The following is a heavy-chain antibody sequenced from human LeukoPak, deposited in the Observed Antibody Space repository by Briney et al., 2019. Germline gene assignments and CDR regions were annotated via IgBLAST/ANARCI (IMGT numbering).Heavy chain of an antibody. J-gene: IGHJ6*04. CDR1: GFPFSSYE. CDR2: ISSSCSTI. CDR3: AELGITMIGGV. Sequence: GGSLRLSCAASGFPFSSYEMNWLRQAPGKGLEWVSYISSSCSTIYYADSVKGRFTISRDNAKNSLYLQMNSLRAEDTAVYYCAELGITMIGGVWGKGTTVTISS. V-gene: IGHV3-48*03. D-gene: IGHD3-10*02.